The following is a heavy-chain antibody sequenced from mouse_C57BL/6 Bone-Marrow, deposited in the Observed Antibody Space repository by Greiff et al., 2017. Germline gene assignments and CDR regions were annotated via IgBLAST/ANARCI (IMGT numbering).Heavy chain of an antibody. V-gene: IGHV2-2*01. Sequence: QVQLKQSGPGLVQPSQSLSITCTVSGFSLTSYGVHWVRQSPGKGLAWLGVIWSGGSTDYNAAFISRLSISKDNSKSQVFFKMNSLQADDTAIYYCASAYGNSFAYWGQGTLVTVSA. D-gene: IGHD2-1*01. CDR1: GFSLTSYG. CDR3: ASAYGNSFAY. J-gene: IGHJ3*01. CDR2: IWSGGST.